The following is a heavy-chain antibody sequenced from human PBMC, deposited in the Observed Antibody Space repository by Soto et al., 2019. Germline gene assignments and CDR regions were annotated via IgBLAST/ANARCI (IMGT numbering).Heavy chain of an antibody. CDR2: ISSSSSYI. D-gene: IGHD6-6*01. CDR3: VTTSGSSSYYFDY. V-gene: IGHV3-21*01. J-gene: IGHJ4*02. Sequence: GSLRLSCAASGFTFSSYSMNWVRQAPGKGLEWVSSISSSSSYIYYADSVKGRFTISRDNAKNSLYLQMNSLRAEDTAVYSCVTTSGSSSYYFDYWGQGTLVTVSS. CDR1: GFTFSSYS.